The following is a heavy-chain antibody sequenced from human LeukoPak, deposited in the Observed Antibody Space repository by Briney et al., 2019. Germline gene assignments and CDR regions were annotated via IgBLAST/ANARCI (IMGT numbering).Heavy chain of an antibody. CDR2: INPSGGST. J-gene: IGHJ4*02. Sequence: ASVKVSCKASGYTFTSYYMHWVRQAPGQGLEWMGIINPSGGSTSYAQKFQGRVTMTRDTSASTAYMELSSLRSEDTAVYYCAREYRLRLGELSPFFDYWGQGTLVTVSS. D-gene: IGHD3-16*02. CDR1: GYTFTSYY. CDR3: AREYRLRLGELSPFFDY. V-gene: IGHV1-46*01.